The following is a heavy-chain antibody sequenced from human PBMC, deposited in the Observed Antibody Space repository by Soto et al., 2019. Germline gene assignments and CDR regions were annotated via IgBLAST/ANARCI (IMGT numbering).Heavy chain of an antibody. CDR1: GGSISSYY. J-gene: IGHJ4*02. CDR2: IYYSGST. D-gene: IGHD2-15*01. Sequence: SETLSLTCTVSGGSISSYYWSWIRQPPGKGLEWIGYIYYSGSTNYNPSLKSRVTISVDTSKNQFSLKLSSVTAADTAVYYCARVSTRLLFDYWGQGTLVTVSS. CDR3: ARVSTRLLFDY. V-gene: IGHV4-59*12.